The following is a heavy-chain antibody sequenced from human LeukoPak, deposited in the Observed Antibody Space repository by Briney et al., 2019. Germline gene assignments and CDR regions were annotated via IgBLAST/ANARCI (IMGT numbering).Heavy chain of an antibody. D-gene: IGHD6-13*01. J-gene: IGHJ4*02. Sequence: PGGSLRLSCAASGFTFSSYWMHWVRQAPGKGLVWVSRINSDGSSTSYADSVKGRFTIPRDNAKNSLYLQMNSLRAEDTAVYYCARDLMGIAYRGAFYYWGQGTLVTVSS. CDR1: GFTFSSYW. CDR3: ARDLMGIAYRGAFYY. V-gene: IGHV3-74*01. CDR2: INSDGSST.